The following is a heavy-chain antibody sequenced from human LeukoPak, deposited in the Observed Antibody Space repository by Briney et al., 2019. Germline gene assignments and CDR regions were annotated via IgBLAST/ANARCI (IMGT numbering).Heavy chain of an antibody. CDR2: IYYSGST. CDR1: GGSISSYY. Sequence: NPSETLSLTCTVSGGSISSYYWSWIRQPPGKGLEWIGYIYYSGSTNYNPSLKSRVTISVDTSKNQFSLKLSSVTAADTAVYYCARGRYYGSGSYQEDDYWGQGTLVTVSS. V-gene: IGHV4-59*01. CDR3: ARGRYYGSGSYQEDDY. D-gene: IGHD3-10*01. J-gene: IGHJ4*02.